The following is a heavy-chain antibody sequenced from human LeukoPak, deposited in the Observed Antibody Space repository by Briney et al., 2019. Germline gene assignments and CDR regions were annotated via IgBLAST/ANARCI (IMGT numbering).Heavy chain of an antibody. CDR2: IRYDGSIK. Sequence: GGSLRLSCAASGFTFSDYGMVWVRQAPGKGLEWVAFIRYDGSIKYYTDSVKDRFTVSRDNSRNTLYLQLNSLRDDDTAVYYCAKESESYDSSGSTLDYRGQGTLVTVSS. CDR3: AKESESYDSSGSTLDY. CDR1: GFTFSDYG. V-gene: IGHV3-30*02. D-gene: IGHD3-22*01. J-gene: IGHJ4*02.